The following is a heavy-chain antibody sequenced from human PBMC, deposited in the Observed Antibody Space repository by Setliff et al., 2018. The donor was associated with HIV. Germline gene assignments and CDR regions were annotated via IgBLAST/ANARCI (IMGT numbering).Heavy chain of an antibody. CDR1: GGRFSNYG. Sequence: SVKVSCKASGGRFSNYGISWVRQAPGQGLEWMGGIIPIFGTTNYAQMFQGRVTMTADESTSTAYMELSSLRSEDTAVYYCARAVVPTYYDVLTGYVYYMDVWGKGTTGTVSS. V-gene: IGHV1-69*13. CDR3: ARAVVPTYYDVLTGYVYYMDV. D-gene: IGHD3-9*01. CDR2: IIPIFGTT. J-gene: IGHJ6*03.